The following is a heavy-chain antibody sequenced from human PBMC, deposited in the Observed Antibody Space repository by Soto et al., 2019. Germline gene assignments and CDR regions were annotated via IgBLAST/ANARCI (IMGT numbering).Heavy chain of an antibody. Sequence: SETLSLTCTVSGGSISSSSYYWGWIRQPPGKGLEWIGSIYYSGNTYYNPSLKSRVTISVDTSKNQFSLKLTSVTAVDTFVYCCAKRDIQGPNDYWGQGTLVTVSS. CDR1: GGSISSSSYY. CDR3: AKRDIQGPNDY. V-gene: IGHV4-39*01. CDR2: IYYSGNT. J-gene: IGHJ4*02.